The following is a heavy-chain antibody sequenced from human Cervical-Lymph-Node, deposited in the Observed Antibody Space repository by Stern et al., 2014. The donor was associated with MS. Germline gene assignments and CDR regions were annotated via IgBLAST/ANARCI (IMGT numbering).Heavy chain of an antibody. Sequence: QITLKESGPTLVKPTQTLTLTCTFSGFSLSTSGVGVGWIRQPPGKALEWLALIYCDDDKRYSPSKKSRLTITKDTSKNQVVLTMTNMDPVDTATYYCAHTTYYYGSGSYRYFDYWGQGTLVTVSS. CDR2: IYCDDDK. CDR3: AHTTYYYGSGSYRYFDY. V-gene: IGHV2-5*02. CDR1: GFSLSTSGVG. J-gene: IGHJ4*02. D-gene: IGHD3-10*01.